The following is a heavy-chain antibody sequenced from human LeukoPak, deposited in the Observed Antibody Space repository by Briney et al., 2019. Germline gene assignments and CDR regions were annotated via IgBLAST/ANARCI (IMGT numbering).Heavy chain of an antibody. J-gene: IGHJ4*02. Sequence: GGSLRLSCAASGFTFSSYAMHWVRQAPGKGLEWVSYISSSGSTIYYADSVKGRFTISRDNAKNSLYLQMNSLRAEDTAVYYCARRRYNWNAIDYWGQGTLVTVSS. D-gene: IGHD1-20*01. CDR2: ISSSGSTI. CDR1: GFTFSSYA. CDR3: ARRRYNWNAIDY. V-gene: IGHV3-48*04.